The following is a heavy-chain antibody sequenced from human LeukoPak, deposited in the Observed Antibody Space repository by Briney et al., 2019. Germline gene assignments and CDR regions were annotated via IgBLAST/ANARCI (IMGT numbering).Heavy chain of an antibody. D-gene: IGHD2-15*01. Sequence: ASVKVSCKASGYTFSNYGISWVRQAPGQGLEWMGWISDYSGNTNYAQKLQGRVTMTTDTSTSTAYMELRSLRSDDTAVYYCARVARGRFGSEDYFDYWGQGTLVTVSS. CDR3: ARVARGRFGSEDYFDY. CDR2: ISDYSGNT. CDR1: GYTFSNYG. J-gene: IGHJ4*02. V-gene: IGHV1-18*01.